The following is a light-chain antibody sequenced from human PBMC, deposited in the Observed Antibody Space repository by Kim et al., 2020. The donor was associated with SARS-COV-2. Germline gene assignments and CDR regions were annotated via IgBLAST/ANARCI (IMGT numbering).Light chain of an antibody. CDR1: NMGLKS. CDR2: VYS. V-gene: IGLV3-21*03. CDR3: QVWDSTSDYVV. Sequence: APGRTPSVTREGNNMGLKSVHGDQQRPRQAPVLVIHVYSDRTSVIPERFSGSNSRNTATLTISRVGAEDEADYFCQVWDSTSDYVVFGGGTQLTVL. J-gene: IGLJ3*02.